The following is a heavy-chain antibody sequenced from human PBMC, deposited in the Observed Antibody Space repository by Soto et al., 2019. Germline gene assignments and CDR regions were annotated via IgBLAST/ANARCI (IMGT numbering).Heavy chain of an antibody. CDR2: IYHSGST. V-gene: IGHV4-30-2*01. D-gene: IGHD2-15*01. Sequence: PSETLSLTCAVSGGSISSGGYSWSWIRQPPGKGLEWIGYIYHSGSTYYNPSLKSRVTISVDRSKNQFSLKLSSVTAADTAVYYCARVCRSGGSCLRYDAFDIWGQGTMVTVSS. J-gene: IGHJ3*02. CDR1: GGSISSGGYS. CDR3: ARVCRSGGSCLRYDAFDI.